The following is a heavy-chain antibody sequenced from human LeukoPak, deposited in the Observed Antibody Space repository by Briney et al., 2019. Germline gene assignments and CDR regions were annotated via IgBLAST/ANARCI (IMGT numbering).Heavy chain of an antibody. V-gene: IGHV3-66*01. CDR2: IYSGGST. D-gene: IGHD2-2*01. CDR3: ARGFQSLLWGYYYYGMDV. J-gene: IGHJ6*02. CDR1: GFTVSSNY. Sequence: GGSLRLSCAASGFTVSSNYMSWVRQAPGKGLEWVSVIYSGGSTYYADSVKGRFTISRDNSKNTLYLQMNSLRAEGTAVYYCARGFQSLLWGYYYYGMDVWGQGTTVTVSS.